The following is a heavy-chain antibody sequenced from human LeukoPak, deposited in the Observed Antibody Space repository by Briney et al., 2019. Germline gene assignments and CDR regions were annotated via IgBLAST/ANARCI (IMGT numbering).Heavy chain of an antibody. CDR3: ARGPWRVDAFDI. J-gene: IGHJ3*02. CDR1: GGSISSGDYY. Sequence: PSQTLSLTCTVSGGSISSGDYYCSWIRQHPGKGLEWIGYIYYSGSTNYNPSLKSRVTMSVDTSKNHFPLKLSSVTGADTAVYYCARGPWRVDAFDIWGQGTVVTVSS. V-gene: IGHV4-31*03. CDR2: IYYSGST.